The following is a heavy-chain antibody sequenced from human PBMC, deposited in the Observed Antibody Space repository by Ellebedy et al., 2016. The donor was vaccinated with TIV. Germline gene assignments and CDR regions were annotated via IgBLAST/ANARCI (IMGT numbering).Heavy chain of an antibody. CDR3: ARGRRVAVAYDAFDI. CDR1: GYSFTSYW. V-gene: IGHV5-51*01. D-gene: IGHD6-19*01. J-gene: IGHJ3*02. Sequence: GESLKISXKGSGYSFTSYWIGWVRQMPGKGLEWMGIIYPGDSDTRYSPSFQGQVTISADKSISTAYLQWSSLKASDTAMYYCARGRRVAVAYDAFDIWGQGTMVTVSS. CDR2: IYPGDSDT.